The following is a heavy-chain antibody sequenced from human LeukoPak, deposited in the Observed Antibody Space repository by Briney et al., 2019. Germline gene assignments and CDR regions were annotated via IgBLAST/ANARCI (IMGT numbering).Heavy chain of an antibody. V-gene: IGHV4-34*01. CDR1: GGSFSGYY. CDR2: INHSGST. CDR3: ARLERIAARRPEVYFFDY. J-gene: IGHJ4*02. D-gene: IGHD6-6*01. Sequence: SETLSLTCAVYGGSFSGYYWSWIRQPPGKGLEWIGEINHSGSTNYNPSLKSRVTISVDTSKNQFSLKLSSVTAADTAVYYRARLERIAARRPEVYFFDYWGQGTLVTVSS.